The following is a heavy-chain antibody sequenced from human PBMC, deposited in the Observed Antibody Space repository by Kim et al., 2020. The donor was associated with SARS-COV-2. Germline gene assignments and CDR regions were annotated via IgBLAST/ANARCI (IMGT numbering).Heavy chain of an antibody. D-gene: IGHD1-7*01. CDR3: ARDSITGTTGAFDI. Sequence: TPSLKSRVTISVDTSKNQFSLKLSSVTAADTAVYYCARDSITGTTGAFDIWGQGTMVTVSS. V-gene: IGHV4-31*02. J-gene: IGHJ3*02.